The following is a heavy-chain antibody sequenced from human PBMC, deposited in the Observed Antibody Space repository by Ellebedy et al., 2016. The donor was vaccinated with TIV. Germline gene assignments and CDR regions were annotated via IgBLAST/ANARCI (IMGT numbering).Heavy chain of an antibody. Sequence: GGSLRLXXAASGFTFSSHAMSWVRQAPGIGLECVSAISASGGSTYYADSVKGRFTISRDNSKNTLYLQMNSLRAEDTAVYYCAKDDEAGWGQGTLVTVSS. V-gene: IGHV3-23*01. CDR3: AKDDEAG. D-gene: IGHD6-19*01. CDR1: GFTFSSHA. CDR2: ISASGGST. J-gene: IGHJ4*02.